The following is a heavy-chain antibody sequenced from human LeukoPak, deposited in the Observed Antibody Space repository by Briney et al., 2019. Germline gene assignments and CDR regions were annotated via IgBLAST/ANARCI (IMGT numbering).Heavy chain of an antibody. J-gene: IGHJ4*02. CDR1: GYSISTSYY. D-gene: IGHD4-17*01. CDR3: ARAGYGDSDFDY. CDR2: IYHSGNT. Sequence: SETLPLTCTVSGYSISTSYYWGWIRQPPGKGLEWIGSIYHSGNTYYIPSLKSRVTISVDTSKNQFSLKLNSVTAADTAVYYCARAGYGDSDFDYWGQGTLVTVSS. V-gene: IGHV4-38-2*02.